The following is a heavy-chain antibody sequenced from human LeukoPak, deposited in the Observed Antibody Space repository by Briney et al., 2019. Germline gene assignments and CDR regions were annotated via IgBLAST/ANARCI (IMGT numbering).Heavy chain of an antibody. D-gene: IGHD5-24*01. CDR1: GFTFSNAW. V-gene: IGHV3-30*19. Sequence: PGGSLRLSCATSGFTFSNAWMNWVRQAPGKGLEWVAVIPYDGSNKYYADSVKGRFTISRDNSKNTLYLQMNSLRAEDTAVYYCAREMDYYYYGMDVWGQGTTVTVSS. CDR3: AREMDYYYYGMDV. J-gene: IGHJ6*02. CDR2: IPYDGSNK.